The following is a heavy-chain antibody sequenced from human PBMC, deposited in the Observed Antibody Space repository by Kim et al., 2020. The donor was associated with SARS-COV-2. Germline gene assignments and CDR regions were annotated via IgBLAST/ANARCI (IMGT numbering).Heavy chain of an antibody. CDR3: AGDRFGEVWDY. J-gene: IGHJ4*02. Sequence: NHTPPLTKRVTMSVDTSKNQFSLKLSSVTAADTAVYYCAGDRFGEVWDYWGQGTLGTVSS. D-gene: IGHD3-10*01. V-gene: IGHV4-4*07.